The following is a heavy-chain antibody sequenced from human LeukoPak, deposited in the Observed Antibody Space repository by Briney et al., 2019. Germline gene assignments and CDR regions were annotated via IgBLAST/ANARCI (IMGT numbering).Heavy chain of an antibody. CDR3: ARGKTTVTTPSDY. CDR1: GGTFRSYA. CDR2: IIPILGIA. V-gene: IGHV1-69*04. D-gene: IGHD4-23*01. Sequence: SVKSPCKASGGTFRSYAMSWVRQAPGQGLEWMGRIIPILGIANYAQKFQGRVTITADKSTSTAYMELSSLRSEDTAVYYCARGKTTVTTPSDYWGQGSLVTVSS. J-gene: IGHJ4*02.